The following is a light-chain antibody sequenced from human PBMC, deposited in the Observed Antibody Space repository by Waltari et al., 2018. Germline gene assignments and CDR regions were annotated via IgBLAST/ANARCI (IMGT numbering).Light chain of an antibody. V-gene: IGKV3-11*01. J-gene: IGKJ2*01. CDR2: DAS. CDR1: QSIRTY. Sequence: EIVLTQSPATLSLSPGETATLSCMASQSIRTYLGWYQQNPGQAPRLLLFDASIRTTGSPARFRGTGSGTDFTLTVSDLEPEDFGIYYCQQRSIWPYTFCQGTRLEIK. CDR3: QQRSIWPYT.